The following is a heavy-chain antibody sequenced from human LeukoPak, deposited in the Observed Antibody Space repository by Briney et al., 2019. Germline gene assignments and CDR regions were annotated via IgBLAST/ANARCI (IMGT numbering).Heavy chain of an antibody. Sequence: GRSLRLSCAASGFTFSSYGMHWVRQAPGKGLEWVAVIWYDGNNKYYADSVKGRFTISRDNSKNTLCLQMNSLRAEDTAVYYCAKDRATYYYDSSGFDYWGQGTLVTVSS. J-gene: IGHJ4*02. V-gene: IGHV3-33*06. CDR3: AKDRATYYYDSSGFDY. CDR2: IWYDGNNK. D-gene: IGHD3-22*01. CDR1: GFTFSSYG.